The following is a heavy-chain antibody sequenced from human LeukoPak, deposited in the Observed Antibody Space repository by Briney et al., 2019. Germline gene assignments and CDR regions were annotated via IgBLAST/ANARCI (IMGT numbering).Heavy chain of an antibody. Sequence: GGSLRLSCAASGFTFSSCSMNWVRQAPGKGLEWVSSISGSSSYIYYADSVKGRFTISRDNAKNSLYLQMNSLRAEDTALYYCARDGSPEASINYFDTWGQGTPVTVSS. J-gene: IGHJ5*02. CDR1: GFTFSSCS. CDR3: ARDGSPEASINYFDT. CDR2: ISGSSSYI. D-gene: IGHD5-24*01. V-gene: IGHV3-21*01.